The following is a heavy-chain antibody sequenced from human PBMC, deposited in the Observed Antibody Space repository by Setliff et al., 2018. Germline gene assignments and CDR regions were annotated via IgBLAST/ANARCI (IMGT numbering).Heavy chain of an antibody. D-gene: IGHD3-3*01. CDR1: GYTFTSYA. J-gene: IGHJ6*03. V-gene: IGHV1-3*01. CDR3: AREFTRYYNFWSAHRYYMDV. CDR2: INAGNGNT. Sequence: ASVKFSCKASGYTFTSYAMHWVRQAPGQRLEWMGWINAGNGNTKYSQKFQGRVTITRDTSASTAYMELSSLRSEDTAVYYCAREFTRYYNFWSAHRYYMDVWGKGTTVTVSS.